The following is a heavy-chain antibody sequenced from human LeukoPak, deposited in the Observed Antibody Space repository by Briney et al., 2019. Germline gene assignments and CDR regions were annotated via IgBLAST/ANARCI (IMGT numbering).Heavy chain of an antibody. CDR1: GFTFSSYS. D-gene: IGHD2-2*01. CDR3: ARDHACSSTSCYRHNWFDP. Sequence: PGGSLRLSCAASGFTFSSYSMNWVRQAPGKGLEWVSSISSSSSYIYYADSVKGRFTISRDNAKDSLYLQMNSLRAEDTAVYYCARDHACSSTSCYRHNWFDPWGQGTLVTVSS. V-gene: IGHV3-21*01. CDR2: ISSSSSYI. J-gene: IGHJ5*02.